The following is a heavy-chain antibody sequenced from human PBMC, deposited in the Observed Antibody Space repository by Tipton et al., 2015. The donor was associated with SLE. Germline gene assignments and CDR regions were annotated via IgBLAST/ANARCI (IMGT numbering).Heavy chain of an antibody. CDR3: AKGGTGKFDY. J-gene: IGHJ4*02. CDR1: GFTFSSYA. V-gene: IGHV3-30*04. CDR2: ISYDGSNK. Sequence: SLRLSCAASGFTFSSYAMHWVRQAPGKGLEWVAVISYDGSNKYYADSVKGRFTISRDNAKNSLYLQMNSLTAEDTAVYYCAKGGTGKFDYWGQGTLVTVSS. D-gene: IGHD7-27*01.